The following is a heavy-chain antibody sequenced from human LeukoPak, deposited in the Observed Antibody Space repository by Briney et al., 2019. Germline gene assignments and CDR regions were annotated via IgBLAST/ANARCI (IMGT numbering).Heavy chain of an antibody. V-gene: IGHV3-21*06. D-gene: IGHD5-24*01. CDR1: GFTFSGYS. CDR3: ARDRAVTARIGGMDV. J-gene: IGHJ6*02. Sequence: PGGSLTLSCEASGFTFSGYSMNWVRQAPGNGLEWVSYISESSSHTYNADSVKGRFTISRDNAKNSLYPQMNSLRVEDTGIYYCARDRAVTARIGGMDVWGQGTTVIVSS. CDR2: ISESSSHT.